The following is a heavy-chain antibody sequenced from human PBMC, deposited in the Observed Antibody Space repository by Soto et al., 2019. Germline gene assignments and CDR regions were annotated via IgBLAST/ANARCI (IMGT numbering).Heavy chain of an antibody. CDR3: ARLPISSWYLTGWFDP. Sequence: VQLVQSGAEVKKPGESLKISCKGSGYSFTSYWIGWVRQMPGKGLEWMGIIYPGDSDTRYSPSFQGQVTISADKSISTAYLQWSSLKASDTAMYYCARLPISSWYLTGWFDPWGQGTLVTVSS. D-gene: IGHD6-13*01. J-gene: IGHJ5*02. CDR2: IYPGDSDT. CDR1: GYSFTSYW. V-gene: IGHV5-51*01.